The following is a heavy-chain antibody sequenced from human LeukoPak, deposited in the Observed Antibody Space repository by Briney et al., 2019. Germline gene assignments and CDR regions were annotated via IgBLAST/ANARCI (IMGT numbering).Heavy chain of an antibody. Sequence: SETLSLTCTVSGGSISSGSYYWSWIRQPAGKGLEWIGRIYTSGTSNYNPSLRSRVTISVDTSKNQFSLKLTSVTAADTAVYYCTKGRGIWGQGTLVTVSS. V-gene: IGHV4-61*02. J-gene: IGHJ4*02. CDR2: IYTSGTS. CDR1: GGSISSGSYY. CDR3: TKGRGI. D-gene: IGHD3-10*01.